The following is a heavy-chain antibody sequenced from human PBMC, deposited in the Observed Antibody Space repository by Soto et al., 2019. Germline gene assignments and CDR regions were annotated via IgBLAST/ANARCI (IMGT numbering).Heavy chain of an antibody. J-gene: IGHJ4*02. V-gene: IGHV3-30*14. CDR3: ARSFLSSGLDNNASFDD. CDR2: ISYDGSNK. D-gene: IGHD6-19*01. Sequence: QVQLVESGGGVVQPGRSLRLSCAASGFTFSSYAMHWVRQAPGKGLEWVAVISYDGSNKYYADSVKGRFTISRDNSKNTLYLQMNSLRAEDTAVYYCARSFLSSGLDNNASFDDWGQGTLVTVSS. CDR1: GFTFSSYA.